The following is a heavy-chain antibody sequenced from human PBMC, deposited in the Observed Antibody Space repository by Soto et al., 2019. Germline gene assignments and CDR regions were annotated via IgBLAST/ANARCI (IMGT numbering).Heavy chain of an antibody. Sequence: SETLSLTCTVSGGSISSGDYYWSWIRQPPGKGLEWIGYIYYSGSTYYNPSLKSRVTISVDTSKNQFSLKLSSVTAADTAVYYCARSSVSSPWFDPWGQGTLVTVSS. D-gene: IGHD2-8*01. J-gene: IGHJ5*02. CDR3: ARSSVSSPWFDP. V-gene: IGHV4-30-4*01. CDR2: IYYSGST. CDR1: GGSISSGDYY.